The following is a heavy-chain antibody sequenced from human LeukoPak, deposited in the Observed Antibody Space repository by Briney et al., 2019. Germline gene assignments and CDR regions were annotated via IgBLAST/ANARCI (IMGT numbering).Heavy chain of an antibody. CDR1: GYSISSGYY. J-gene: IGHJ4*02. CDR2: IYHSGST. V-gene: IGHV4-38-2*02. CDR3: ARRVRFGDGWVFDS. Sequence: PSETLSLTCTVSGYSISSGYYWGWIRQPPGKGLEWIGSIYHSGSTYYNPSLKSRVTISVDRSKNQFSLQLSSVTAADTAVYYCARRVRFGDGWVFDSWGQGILVTVSS. D-gene: IGHD5-24*01.